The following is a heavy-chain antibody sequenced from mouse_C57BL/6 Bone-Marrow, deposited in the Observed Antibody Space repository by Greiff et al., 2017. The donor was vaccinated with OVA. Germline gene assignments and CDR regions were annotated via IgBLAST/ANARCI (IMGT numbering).Heavy chain of an antibody. CDR3: AGDYGFAY. V-gene: IGHV5-12*01. Sequence: LVESGGGLVQPGGSLKLSCAASGFTFSDYYMYWVRQTPEKRLEWVAYISNGGGSTYYPDTVKGRFTISRDNAKNTLYLQMSRLKSEDTAMYYCAGDYGFAYWGQGTLVTVSA. CDR1: GFTFSDYY. J-gene: IGHJ3*01. CDR2: ISNGGGST. D-gene: IGHD2-4*01.